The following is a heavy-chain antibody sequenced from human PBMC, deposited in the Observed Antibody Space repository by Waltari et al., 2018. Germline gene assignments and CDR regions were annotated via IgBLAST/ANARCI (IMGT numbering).Heavy chain of an antibody. V-gene: IGHV4-34*01. J-gene: IGHJ4*02. CDR2: INHSGST. CDR3: AREGYGGNSDGY. Sequence: QVQLVQSGAEVKKPGSSVKVSCKASGGTFSSYAISWIRQPPGKGLEWIGEINHSGSTNYNPSLKSRVTISVDTSKNQFALKLSSVTAADTAVYYCAREGYGGNSDGYWGQGTLVIVSS. D-gene: IGHD2-21*02. CDR1: GGTFSSYA.